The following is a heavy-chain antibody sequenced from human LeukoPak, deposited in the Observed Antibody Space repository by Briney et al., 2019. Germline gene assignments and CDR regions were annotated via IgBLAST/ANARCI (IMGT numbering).Heavy chain of an antibody. V-gene: IGHV5-51*01. J-gene: IGHJ4*02. D-gene: IGHD6-19*01. CDR2: IYPGDSDT. CDR3: ARRLKNSNGWTFDY. CDR1: GYSFTNYW. Sequence: GESLKISCKGSGYSFTNYWIGWVRQMPGKGLEWMRIIYPGDSDTRYSPSFQGQVTISADRSINTAYLHWSSLEASDAAIYYCARRLKNSNGWTFDYWGQETLVTVSS.